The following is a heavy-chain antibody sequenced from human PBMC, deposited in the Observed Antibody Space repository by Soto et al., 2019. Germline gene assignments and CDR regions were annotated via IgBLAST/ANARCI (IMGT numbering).Heavy chain of an antibody. J-gene: IGHJ6*02. V-gene: IGHV3-30*18. CDR1: GFTFSSYG. CDR2: ISYDGSNK. Sequence: QVQLVESGGGVVQPGRSLRLSCAASGFTFSSYGMHWVRQAPGKRLEWVAVISYDGSNKYYADSVKGRFTISRDNSKNTLYLQMNSLRAEDTAVYYCAKDGAHQYEPTMDVWGQGTTVTVSS. CDR3: AKDGAHQYEPTMDV. D-gene: IGHD1-26*01.